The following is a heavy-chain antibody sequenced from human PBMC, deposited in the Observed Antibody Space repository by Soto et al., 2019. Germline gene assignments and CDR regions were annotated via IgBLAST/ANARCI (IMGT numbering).Heavy chain of an antibody. CDR1: GGSISSGGYY. Sequence: PSETLSLTCTVSGGSISSGGYYWSWIRQHPGKGLEWIGYIYYSGSTYYNPSLKSRVTISVDTSKNQFSLKLSSVTAADTAVYYCARVLYGDYPDYYYYYMDVWGKGTTVTVSS. J-gene: IGHJ6*03. CDR3: ARVLYGDYPDYYYYYMDV. CDR2: IYYSGST. D-gene: IGHD4-17*01. V-gene: IGHV4-31*03.